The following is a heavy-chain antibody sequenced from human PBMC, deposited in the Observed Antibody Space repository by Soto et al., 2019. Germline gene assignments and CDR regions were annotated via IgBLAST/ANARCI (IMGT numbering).Heavy chain of an antibody. J-gene: IGHJ3*02. CDR1: GGSISSYY. CDR2: IYYRGST. CDR3: ARPYSSGWYAAFDI. Sequence: QVHLQQSGPGLVKPSETLSLTCTVSGGSISSYYWSWIRQPPGKGLEWIGFIYYRGSTNYNPSLKSRVTISVDTSKNQFSLKLSSVTAADTAVYYCARPYSSGWYAAFDIWGQRTLVTVSS. V-gene: IGHV4-59*08. D-gene: IGHD6-19*01.